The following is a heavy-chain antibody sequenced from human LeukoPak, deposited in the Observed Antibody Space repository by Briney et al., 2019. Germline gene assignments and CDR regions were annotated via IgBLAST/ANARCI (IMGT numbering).Heavy chain of an antibody. CDR3: AKGSNYYDSSGYLGQPFDY. J-gene: IGHJ4*02. V-gene: IGHV3-9*01. D-gene: IGHD3-22*01. CDR2: ISWNSGSI. Sequence: PGRSLRLSCAASGFTFDDYAMHWVRQAPGKGLEWVSGISWNSGSIGYADSVKGRFTISRDNAKNSLYLQMNSLRAEDTALYYCAKGSNYYDSSGYLGQPFDYWGQGTLVTVSS. CDR1: GFTFDDYA.